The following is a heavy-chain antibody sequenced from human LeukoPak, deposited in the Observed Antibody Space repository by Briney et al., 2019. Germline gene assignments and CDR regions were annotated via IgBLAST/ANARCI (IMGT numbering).Heavy chain of an antibody. J-gene: IGHJ4*02. CDR1: GFTFSSYA. CDR2: ISGSGGST. V-gene: IGHV3-23*01. D-gene: IGHD3-9*01. CDR3: AKEGYYDILTGYQAYYFDY. Sequence: GGSLRLSCAASGFTFSSYAMSWVRQAPGKGLEWVSAISGSGGSTYYADSVKGRFTISRDNSKNTLYLQMNSLRAEDTAIYYCAKEGYYDILTGYQAYYFDYWGQGTLVTVSS.